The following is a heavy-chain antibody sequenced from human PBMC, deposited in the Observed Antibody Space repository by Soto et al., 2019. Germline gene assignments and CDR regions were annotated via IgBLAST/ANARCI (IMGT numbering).Heavy chain of an antibody. CDR2: ISGSGGST. V-gene: IGHV3-23*01. Sequence: PGGSLRLSCAASGFTFSSYAMSWVRQAPGKGLEWVSAISGSGGSTYYADSVKGRFTISRDNSKNTLYLQMNSLRAEDTAIYYCARDRPGISVIRAVKTYNYFDPWGQGTLVTVSS. CDR3: ARDRPGISVIRAVKTYNYFDP. D-gene: IGHD3-10*01. CDR1: GFTFSSYA. J-gene: IGHJ5*02.